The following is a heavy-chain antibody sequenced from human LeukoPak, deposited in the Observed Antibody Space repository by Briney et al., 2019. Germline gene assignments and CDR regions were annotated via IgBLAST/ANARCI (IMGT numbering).Heavy chain of an antibody. CDR1: GFTFSSYE. V-gene: IGHV3-48*03. D-gene: IGHD6-19*01. CDR3: AVGAYGTGWTY. Sequence: PGGSLRLSCAASGFTFSSYEMNWVRQAPGKGLEWVSYISSSGSTIYYADSAKGRFTISRDNAKDSLYLQMNSLRAEDTAVYDCAVGAYGTGWTYWGLGTLVAVSS. J-gene: IGHJ4*02. CDR2: ISSSGSTI.